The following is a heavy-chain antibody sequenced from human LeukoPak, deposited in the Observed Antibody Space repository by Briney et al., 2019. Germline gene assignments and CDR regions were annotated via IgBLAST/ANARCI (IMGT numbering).Heavy chain of an antibody. Sequence: GGSLRLSCIASGFTLSNYWMTWVRQAPGKGLEWVSAISGSGGSTYYADSVKGRFTISRDNSENTLYLQMNSLRAEDTAVYYCAKEEPDYVWGSYPDYWGQGTLVTVSS. J-gene: IGHJ4*02. CDR3: AKEEPDYVWGSYPDY. D-gene: IGHD3-16*02. V-gene: IGHV3-23*01. CDR2: ISGSGGST. CDR1: GFTLSNYW.